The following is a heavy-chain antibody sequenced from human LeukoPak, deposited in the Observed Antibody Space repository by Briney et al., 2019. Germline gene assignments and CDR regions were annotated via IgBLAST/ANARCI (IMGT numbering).Heavy chain of an antibody. CDR1: GFTFSSYA. Sequence: PGGSLRLSCAASGFTFSSYAMSWVRQAPGKGLEWVSAISGSGGSTYYADSVKGRFTISRDNSKNTLYLQMNSLRAEDTAVYYCAKDRPEQWYCSGGSRLGLDYWGQGTLVTVSS. CDR3: AKDRPEQWYCSGGSRLGLDY. CDR2: ISGSGGST. J-gene: IGHJ4*02. V-gene: IGHV3-23*01. D-gene: IGHD2-15*01.